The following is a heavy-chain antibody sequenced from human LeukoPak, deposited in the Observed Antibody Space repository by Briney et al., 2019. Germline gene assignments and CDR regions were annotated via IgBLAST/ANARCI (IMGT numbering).Heavy chain of an antibody. CDR1: GASVTSHS. CDR3: ASRPYYHYGMDV. V-gene: IGHV4-59*02. Sequence: SETLSLTCSVSGASVTSHSWSWIRQPPGKGLEWIGYIYYSGSTNYNPSLKSRVTISVDTSKNQFSLKLSSVTAADTAVYYCASRPYYHYGMDVWGQGTTVTVSS. CDR2: IYYSGST. J-gene: IGHJ6*02.